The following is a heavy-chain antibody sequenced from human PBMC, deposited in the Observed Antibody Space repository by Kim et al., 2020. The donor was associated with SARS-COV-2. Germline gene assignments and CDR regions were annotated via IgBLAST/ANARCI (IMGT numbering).Heavy chain of an antibody. CDR2: INHSGGT. CDR3: ARGRAGVVPSPILGLGPYYDCYAMDV. CDR1: GESFSGYH. V-gene: IGHV4-34*01. D-gene: IGHD3-3*01. J-gene: IGHJ6*02. Sequence: SETLSLTCAVFGESFSGYHWTWIRQSPGKGLEWIGEINHSGGTNCNPSLKSRVTISLDTSKNQFSLKLGSLSAADTAVYYCARGRAGVVPSPILGLGPYYDCYAMDVWGQGTTITVSS.